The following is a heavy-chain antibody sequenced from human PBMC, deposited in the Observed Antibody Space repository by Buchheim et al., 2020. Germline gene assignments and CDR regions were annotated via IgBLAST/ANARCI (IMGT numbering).Heavy chain of an antibody. CDR1: GGSISSYY. Sequence: QVQLQESGPGLVKPSETLSLTCSVSGGSISSYYWNWVRQPPGRGLEWIGYVYSGGTTNYNPSLESRVTISIEPSKNQFSLKLRSVTAADTAIYYCAREVRGLDYWGQGTL. CDR2: VYSGGTT. CDR3: AREVRGLDY. D-gene: IGHD3-10*01. V-gene: IGHV4-59*01. J-gene: IGHJ4*02.